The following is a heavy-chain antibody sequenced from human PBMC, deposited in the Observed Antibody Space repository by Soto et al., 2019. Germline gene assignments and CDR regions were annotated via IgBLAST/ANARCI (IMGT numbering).Heavy chain of an antibody. CDR1: GFTFSSYA. J-gene: IGHJ3*02. D-gene: IGHD1-26*01. Sequence: LRLSCAASGFTFSSYAMSWVRQAPGKGLEWVPAISGSGGSTYYADSLKGRFTISRDNSKNTLYLQMNSLRAEDTAVYYCAQVPQWELLRGFEIWGQGTMVTVSS. CDR2: ISGSGGST. V-gene: IGHV3-23*01. CDR3: AQVPQWELLRGFEI.